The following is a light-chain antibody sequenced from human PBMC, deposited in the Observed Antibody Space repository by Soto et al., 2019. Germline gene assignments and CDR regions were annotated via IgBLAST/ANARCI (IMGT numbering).Light chain of an antibody. V-gene: IGKV3-20*01. CDR3: QQHCRSPPYP. CDR2: GAS. J-gene: IGKJ2*01. CDR1: QSVSSRY. Sequence: EIVLTQSPGTLSLSPGERATLSCRASQSVSSRYLAWYQQKPGQAPRLLMYGASSRATGIPGRFSGSGSGTDFTLAISRLEPDDCAVYYCQQHCRSPPYPFGQRTKLQIK.